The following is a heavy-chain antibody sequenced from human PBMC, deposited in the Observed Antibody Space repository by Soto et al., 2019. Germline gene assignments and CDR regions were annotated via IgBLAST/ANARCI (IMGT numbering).Heavy chain of an antibody. J-gene: IGHJ4*02. CDR1: GFTFSSYA. CDR3: AKALCSGTSCYPYYFDY. D-gene: IGHD2-2*01. Sequence: PGGSLRLSCAASGFTFSSYAMSWVRQAPGKGLEWVSAISGSGDSTYYADSVKGRFTISRDNSKNTLYLQLNSLRAEDTAVYYCAKALCSGTSCYPYYFDYWGQGTLVTVS. CDR2: ISGSGDST. V-gene: IGHV3-23*01.